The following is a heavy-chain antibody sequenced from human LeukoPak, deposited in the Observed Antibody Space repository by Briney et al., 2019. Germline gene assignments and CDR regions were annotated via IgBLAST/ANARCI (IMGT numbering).Heavy chain of an antibody. D-gene: IGHD5-24*01. CDR2: ITGSSNNT. Sequence: PGGSLRLSCAASGFAFSSYAMSWVRQAPGKGLEWVSAITGSSNNTYYADSVKGRFTISRDNSKNTLYLQMNSLRAEDTAVYYCARDPSTLRDGYNFLFFDYWGQGTLVTVSS. CDR3: ARDPSTLRDGYNFLFFDY. CDR1: GFAFSSYA. J-gene: IGHJ4*02. V-gene: IGHV3-23*01.